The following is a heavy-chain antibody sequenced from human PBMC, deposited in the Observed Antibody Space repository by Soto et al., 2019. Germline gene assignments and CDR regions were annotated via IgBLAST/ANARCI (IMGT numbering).Heavy chain of an antibody. V-gene: IGHV4-59*08. J-gene: IGHJ4*01. Sequence: QVQLQESGPGLVKPSETLSLTCTVSGGSISSYYWSWIRQPPGKGLEWIGYIYNSGRTNYTPSLKSRVTISVDTSKNQFSLKLSSVTAADTAVYYCARRYGYSFDYWGHGTLVTVSS. D-gene: IGHD1-1*01. CDR2: IYNSGRT. CDR1: GGSISSYY. CDR3: ARRYGYSFDY.